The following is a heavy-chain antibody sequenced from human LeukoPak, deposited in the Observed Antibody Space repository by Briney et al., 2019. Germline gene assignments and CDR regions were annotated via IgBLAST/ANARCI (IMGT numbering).Heavy chain of an antibody. Sequence: SQTLSLTCTVSGGSISSGGYYGSWSRRPPGEGLEWIGYIYHTGSTYYNPSLKSRVTISIDRSDIQFSLRLTSVTAADTAMYYCARAQWLVPLDIWGQGTMVTVSS. D-gene: IGHD6-19*01. V-gene: IGHV4-30-2*01. CDR1: GGSISSGGYY. CDR2: IYHTGST. CDR3: ARAQWLVPLDI. J-gene: IGHJ3*02.